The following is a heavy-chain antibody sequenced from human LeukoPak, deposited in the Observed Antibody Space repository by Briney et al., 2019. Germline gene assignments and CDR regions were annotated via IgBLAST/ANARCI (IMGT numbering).Heavy chain of an antibody. CDR1: GFTFSSYA. D-gene: IGHD3-9*01. J-gene: IGHJ3*02. CDR3: ARDSDDILTGYGAFDI. Sequence: AGGSLRLSCAASGFTFSSYAMSWVRQAPGKGLEWVSTISGSGGSTYYADSVKGRFTISRDNAKNSLYLQMNSLRAEDTALYYCARDSDDILTGYGAFDIWGQGTMVTVSS. CDR2: ISGSGGST. V-gene: IGHV3-23*01.